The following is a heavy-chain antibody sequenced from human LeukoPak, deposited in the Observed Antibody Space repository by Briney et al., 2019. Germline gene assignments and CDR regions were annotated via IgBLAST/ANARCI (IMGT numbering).Heavy chain of an antibody. CDR3: AGLVGRYSSGLYYYYFDY. J-gene: IGHJ4*02. CDR1: GDSINSLNL. V-gene: IGHV4-4*02. D-gene: IGHD3-22*01. Sequence: PSETLSLTCTVSGDSINSLNLWSWVRQPPGKVLEWIGEMYLSGTTHSNPSVKSRVTISIDKSKNQFFLNLSSVTAADTAVYYCAGLVGRYSSGLYYYYFDYWGQGTLVTVSS. CDR2: MYLSGTT.